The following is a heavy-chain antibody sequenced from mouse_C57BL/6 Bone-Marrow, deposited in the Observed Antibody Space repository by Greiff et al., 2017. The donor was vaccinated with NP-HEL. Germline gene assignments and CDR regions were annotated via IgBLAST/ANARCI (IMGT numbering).Heavy chain of an antibody. CDR2: LSNLAYSI. CDR3: ARRGYYGNYYYAMDY. Sequence: EVKLVESGGGLVQPGGSLKLSCAASGFTFSDYGMAWVRQAPRKGPAWVAFLSNLAYSIYYADTVTGRFTISRENAKNTLYLEMSSLRSEDTAMYYCARRGYYGNYYYAMDYWGQGTSVTVSS. V-gene: IGHV5-15*01. D-gene: IGHD2-1*01. J-gene: IGHJ4*01. CDR1: GFTFSDYG.